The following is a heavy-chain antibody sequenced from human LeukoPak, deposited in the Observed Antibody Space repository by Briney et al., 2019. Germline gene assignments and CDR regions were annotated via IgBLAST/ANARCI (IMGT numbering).Heavy chain of an antibody. J-gene: IGHJ4*02. CDR2: IWHDGSN. Sequence: GGSLRLSCAASGFTFSRYGMHWVRQAPVKGLEWVAVIWHDGSNNYEDSVKGRFTISKDNSKNTLYLQMNSLRAEDSAVYYCARDPGTVTTLFDYWGQGTLVTVSS. D-gene: IGHD4-11*01. V-gene: IGHV3-33*01. CDR3: ARDPGTVTTLFDY. CDR1: GFTFSRYG.